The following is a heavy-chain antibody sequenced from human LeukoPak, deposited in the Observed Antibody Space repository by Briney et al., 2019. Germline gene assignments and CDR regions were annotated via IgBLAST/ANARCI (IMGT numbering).Heavy chain of an antibody. V-gene: IGHV3-23*01. J-gene: IGHJ4*02. D-gene: IGHD3-10*01. CDR2: ISGSGGST. Sequence: GGSLRLSCAASGFTFSSYAMSWVRQAPGKGLEWVSAISGSGGSTYYADSVNGRFTISRDNSKNTLYLQMNSLRAEDTAVYSCAKDLRITMVRGVAPFGYWGQGTLVTVSS. CDR3: AKDLRITMVRGVAPFGY. CDR1: GFTFSSYA.